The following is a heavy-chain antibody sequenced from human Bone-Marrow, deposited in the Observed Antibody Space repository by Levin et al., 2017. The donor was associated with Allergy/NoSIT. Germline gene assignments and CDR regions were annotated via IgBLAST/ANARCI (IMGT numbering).Heavy chain of an antibody. D-gene: IGHD3-16*02. CDR1: GFTFSSYA. Sequence: GGSLRLSCAASGFTFSSYAMSWVRQAPGKGLEWVSAISGSGGSTYYADSVKGRFTISRDNSKNTLYLQMNSLRAEDTAVYYCAKEGHNRYFRRRCDFDYWGQGTLVTVSS. CDR3: AKEGHNRYFRRRCDFDY. CDR2: ISGSGGST. V-gene: IGHV3-23*01. J-gene: IGHJ4*02.